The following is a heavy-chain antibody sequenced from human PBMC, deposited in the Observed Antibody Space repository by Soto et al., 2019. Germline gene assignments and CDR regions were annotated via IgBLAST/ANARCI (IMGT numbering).Heavy chain of an antibody. CDR2: ITPIFGTA. CDR1: GGTLSSYA. D-gene: IGHD2-21*02. CDR3: ARDCGGDCLNHVADAFDI. V-gene: IGHV1-69*13. Sequence: SVKVSCKASGGTLSSYAISWVRQAPGQGLEWMGGITPIFGTANYAQKFQGRVTITADESTSTAYMELSSLRSEDTAVYYCARDCGGDCLNHVADAFDIWGQGTMVTVSS. J-gene: IGHJ3*02.